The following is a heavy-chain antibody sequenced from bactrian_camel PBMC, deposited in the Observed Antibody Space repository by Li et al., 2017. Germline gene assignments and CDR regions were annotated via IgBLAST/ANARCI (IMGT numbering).Heavy chain of an antibody. J-gene: IGHJ4*01. V-gene: IGHV3S54*01. CDR3: ECRGQRDDY. Sequence: HVQLVESGGDSVQAGGSLRLSCVVADDTNSNNCVGWFRQAPGKEREGVARIATGSGNTYYADSVKGRFTISQDNAKNTVYLQMNSLKSDDTAMYYCECRGQRDDYWGQGTQVTVS. CDR2: IATGSGNT. CDR1: DDTNSNNC.